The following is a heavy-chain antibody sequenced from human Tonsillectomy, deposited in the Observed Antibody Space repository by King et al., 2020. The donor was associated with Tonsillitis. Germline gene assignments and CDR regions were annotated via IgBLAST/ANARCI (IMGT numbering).Heavy chain of an antibody. V-gene: IGHV3-33*05. D-gene: IGHD6-19*01. CDR3: ARERLYNSGWGTDY. CDR1: GFPFRSYG. Sequence: VQLVESGGGVVQPGRSLTLSCAASGFPFRSYGMHWVRQAPGKGLEWVAVISYDGRNKYADSVKGRFTISRDNSKNTLYLQMNNLRAEDTAVYYCARERLYNSGWGTDYWGQGTLVTVSS. J-gene: IGHJ4*02. CDR2: ISYDGRNK.